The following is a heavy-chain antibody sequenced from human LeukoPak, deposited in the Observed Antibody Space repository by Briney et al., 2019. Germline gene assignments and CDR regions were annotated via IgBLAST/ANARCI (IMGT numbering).Heavy chain of an antibody. D-gene: IGHD2-15*01. Sequence: GESLMISCKGSGYSVTSYWIGWVRQMPGKGLEWMVVIYPGDSDTRYSSSFQGQVTISADKSISTAYLQWSSPKASDTAMYYCARHHVLAAFEICGQGTMVTVSS. V-gene: IGHV5-51*01. CDR1: GYSVTSYW. CDR3: ARHHVLAAFEI. J-gene: IGHJ3*02. CDR2: IYPGDSDT.